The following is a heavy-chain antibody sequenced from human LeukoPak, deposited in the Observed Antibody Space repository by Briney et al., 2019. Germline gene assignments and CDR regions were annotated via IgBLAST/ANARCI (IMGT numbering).Heavy chain of an antibody. CDR2: ICYSGST. CDR3: ARVWYSSSCFDY. CDR1: GGSISSGDYY. V-gene: IGHV4-30-4*08. J-gene: IGHJ4*02. D-gene: IGHD6-13*01. Sequence: SETLSLTCTVSGGSISSGDYYWSWIRQPPGKGLEWIGYICYSGSTYYNPSLKSRVTISVDTSKNQFSLKLSSVTAADTAVYYCARVWYSSSCFDYWGQGTLVTVSS.